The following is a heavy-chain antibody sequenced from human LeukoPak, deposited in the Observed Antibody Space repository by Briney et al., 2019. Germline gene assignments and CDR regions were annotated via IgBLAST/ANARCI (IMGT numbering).Heavy chain of an antibody. CDR3: ARGASGWYTNWFDP. V-gene: IGHV1-69*05. CDR2: IIPIFGTA. CDR1: GGTFISYA. Sequence: SAKVSCKASGGTFISYAISWGRQAPGQGLEWMGGIIPIFGTANCAQKFQGRVTITTDESTSTAYLELSSLRSEDTAVYYCARGASGWYTNWFDPWGQGTLVTVSS. J-gene: IGHJ5*02. D-gene: IGHD6-19*01.